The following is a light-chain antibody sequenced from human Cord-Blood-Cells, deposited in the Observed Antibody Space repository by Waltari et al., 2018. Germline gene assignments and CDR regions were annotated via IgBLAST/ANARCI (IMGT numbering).Light chain of an antibody. V-gene: IGKV3-11*01. CDR2: DAS. CDR3: QQRSNWYT. CDR1: QSVSSY. J-gene: IGKJ2*01. Sequence: EIVLTQSPATLSFSPGERATLSCRASQSVSSYLAWYQQKPGQAPRLLIYDASNRATGIPAMFSGSGSGTDFTLTISSLEPEDFAVYYCQQRSNWYTFGQGTKLEIK.